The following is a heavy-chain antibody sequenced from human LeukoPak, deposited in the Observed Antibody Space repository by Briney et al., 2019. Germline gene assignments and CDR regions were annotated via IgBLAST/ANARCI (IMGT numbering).Heavy chain of an antibody. CDR1: GYTFTSYD. J-gene: IGHJ4*02. Sequence: ASVKVSCKASGYTFTSYDINWVRQATGQGLEWMGWMNPNSGNTGYAQKFQGRVTITRNTSISTAYMELSSLRSEDTAVYYCARVQYAGIGEVTFFDYWGQGTLVTVSS. V-gene: IGHV1-8*01. CDR2: MNPNSGNT. CDR3: ARVQYAGIGEVTFFDY. D-gene: IGHD1-26*01.